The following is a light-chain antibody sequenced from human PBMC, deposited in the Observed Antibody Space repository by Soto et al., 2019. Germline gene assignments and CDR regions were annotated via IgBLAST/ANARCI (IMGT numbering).Light chain of an antibody. Sequence: DIVLTQSPCTLSLSPGERATLSCRASQSVISTYLAWYQQKPGQAPRLLIYGASSRATGIPDRFSGSGSGTDFTLTISRLEPEDFAVYYCQQYRDSLGTFGQGTKVDIK. CDR2: GAS. CDR1: QSVISTY. J-gene: IGKJ1*01. CDR3: QQYRDSLGT. V-gene: IGKV3-20*01.